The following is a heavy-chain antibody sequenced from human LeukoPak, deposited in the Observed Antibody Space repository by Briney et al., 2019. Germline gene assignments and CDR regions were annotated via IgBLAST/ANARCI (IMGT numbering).Heavy chain of an antibody. V-gene: IGHV3-74*01. Sequence: GGSLRLSCAASGFTFRNSWMHWVRHVPGKGLVWVSHINSDGTATTYADSVKGRFTISRDNAKNTVYLQMNSLRAEDMAVYYCARDYTYGLDYWGQGTLVTVSS. CDR2: INSDGTAT. J-gene: IGHJ4*02. D-gene: IGHD2-8*01. CDR1: GFTFRNSW. CDR3: ARDYTYGLDY.